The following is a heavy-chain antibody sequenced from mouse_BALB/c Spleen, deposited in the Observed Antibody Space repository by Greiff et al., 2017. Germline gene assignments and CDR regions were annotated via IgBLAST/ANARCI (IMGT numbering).Heavy chain of an antibody. V-gene: IGHV2-9*02. Sequence: QVQLKESGPGLVAPSQSLSITCTVSGFSLTSYGVHWVRQPPGKGLEWLGVIWAGGSTNYNSALMSRLSIRKDNSKGQVFLKMNSLQTYDTAMYYCATITGTWFAYWGQGTLVTVSA. CDR3: ATITGTWFAY. D-gene: IGHD4-1*01. CDR1: GFSLTSYG. J-gene: IGHJ3*01. CDR2: IWAGGST.